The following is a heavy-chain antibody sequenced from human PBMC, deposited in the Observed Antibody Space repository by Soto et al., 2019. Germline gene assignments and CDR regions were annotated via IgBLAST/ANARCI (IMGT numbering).Heavy chain of an antibody. J-gene: IGHJ4*02. CDR3: ARVGGFGATTIDY. Sequence: SETLSLTCTVSGGSISSRTYYWAWIRQPPGKGLEWIGTVYYSGNTYYNPSLKSRVTISVDTSKNQFSLKLSSVTAADTAVYYCARVGGFGATTIDYWGQGTLVTVSS. CDR2: VYYSGNT. V-gene: IGHV4-39*01. CDR1: GGSISSRTYY. D-gene: IGHD3-10*01.